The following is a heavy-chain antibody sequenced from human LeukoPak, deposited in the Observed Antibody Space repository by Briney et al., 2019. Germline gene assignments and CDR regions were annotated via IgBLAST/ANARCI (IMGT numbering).Heavy chain of an antibody. CDR1: GGSISSGGYY. CDR2: IYHSGST. D-gene: IGHD1-14*01. Sequence: PSETLSLTCTVSGGSISSGGYYWSWIRQPPGKGLEWIGYIYHSGSTYYNPSLKSRVTISVDRSKNQFSLKLSSVTAADTAVYYCARMDPDLVPDCWGQGTLVTVSS. J-gene: IGHJ4*02. V-gene: IGHV4-30-2*01. CDR3: ARMDPDLVPDC.